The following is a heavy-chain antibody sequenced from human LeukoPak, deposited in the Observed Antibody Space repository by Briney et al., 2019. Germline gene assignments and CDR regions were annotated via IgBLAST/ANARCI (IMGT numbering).Heavy chain of an antibody. CDR2: IYYTGNT. D-gene: IGHD5-12*01. V-gene: IGHV4-59*01. CDR1: GDSISSSY. J-gene: IGHJ4*02. CDR3: ARGYSGYDFSDY. Sequence: SETLSLTCTVSGDSISSSYWSWIRQPLGKGLEWIGYIYYTGNTNYNPSLKSRVTISVDTSKNQFSLKLSSVTAADTAVYYCARGYSGYDFSDYWGQGTLVTVSS.